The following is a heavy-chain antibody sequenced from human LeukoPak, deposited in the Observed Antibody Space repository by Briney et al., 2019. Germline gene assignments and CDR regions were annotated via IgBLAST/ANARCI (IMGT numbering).Heavy chain of an antibody. D-gene: IGHD3-10*01. CDR1: GFSFTTYW. V-gene: IGHV3-7*01. Sequence: GGSLRLSCAASGFSFTTYWMGWVRQAPRKGLEWVANIKQDGTEKYYVDSVKGRFTISRDNAKNSLYLQMNSLRVEDTAVYYCAKLAKYFYGSETYYFFEHWGQGTPVTASS. CDR3: AKLAKYFYGSETYYFFEH. CDR2: IKQDGTEK. J-gene: IGHJ4*02.